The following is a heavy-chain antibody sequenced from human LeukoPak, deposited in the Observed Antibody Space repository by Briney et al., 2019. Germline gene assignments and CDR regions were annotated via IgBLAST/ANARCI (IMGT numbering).Heavy chain of an antibody. V-gene: IGHV1-18*01. Sequence: ASVKVSCKASGYTFTSYGISRVRQAPGQGLEWMGWIRAYNGNTNYAQKLQGRVTMTTDTSTSTAYMELRSLRSDDTAVYYCARVEYYYGSGSWRAFDIWGQGTMVTVSS. CDR2: IRAYNGNT. CDR1: GYTFTSYG. J-gene: IGHJ3*02. CDR3: ARVEYYYGSGSWRAFDI. D-gene: IGHD3-10*01.